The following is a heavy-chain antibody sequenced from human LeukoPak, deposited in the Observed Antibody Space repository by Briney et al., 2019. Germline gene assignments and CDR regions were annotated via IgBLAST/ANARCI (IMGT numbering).Heavy chain of an antibody. Sequence: GASVKVSCKASGYTFTSYGISWVRQAPGQGLEWMGWISAYNGNTNYAQKLQGRVTMTTDTSTSTAYMELRSLRSDDTAVYYCARDAKYYYGSRTYFFFEYWGQGTLLTVSS. V-gene: IGHV1-18*01. J-gene: IGHJ4*02. D-gene: IGHD3-10*01. CDR3: ARDAKYYYGSRTYFFFEY. CDR2: ISAYNGNT. CDR1: GYTFTSYG.